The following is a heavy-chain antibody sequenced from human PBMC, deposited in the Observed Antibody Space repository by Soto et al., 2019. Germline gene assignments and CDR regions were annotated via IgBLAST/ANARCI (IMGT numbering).Heavy chain of an antibody. J-gene: IGHJ5*02. CDR1: GFTFSSYA. V-gene: IGHV3-30-3*01. CDR3: ARARYSGSSFDP. Sequence: LRLSCAASGFTFSSYAMHWVRQAPGKGLEWVAVISYDGSNKYYADSVKGRFTISRDNSKNTLYLQMNSLRAEDTAVYYCARARYSGSSFDPWGQGTLVTVSS. CDR2: ISYDGSNK. D-gene: IGHD1-26*01.